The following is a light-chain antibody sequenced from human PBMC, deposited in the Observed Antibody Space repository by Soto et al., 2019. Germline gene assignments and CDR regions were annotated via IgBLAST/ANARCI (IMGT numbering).Light chain of an antibody. CDR1: QSVSSN. Sequence: EKVVSESPSTLAVSPGERATLSCRASQSVSSNLAWYQHKPGQAPRLLIYGASTRATGIPDMFSGRGCGTDFTLTSSRQEAEDVAEYYRFHYGPSPMFGQGTKVDIK. V-gene: IGKV3-20*01. J-gene: IGKJ1*01. CDR2: GAS. CDR3: FHYGPSPM.